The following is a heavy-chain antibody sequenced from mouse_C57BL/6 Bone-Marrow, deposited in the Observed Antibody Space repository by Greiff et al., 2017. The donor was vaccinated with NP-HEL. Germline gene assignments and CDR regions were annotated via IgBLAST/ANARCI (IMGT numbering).Heavy chain of an antibody. J-gene: IGHJ3*01. CDR3: ARQLTGTAWFAY. V-gene: IGHV1-81*01. CDR2: IYPRSGNT. Sequence: VHLVESGAELARPGASVKLSCKASGYTFTSYGISWVKQRTGPGLEWIGEIYPRSGNTYYTEKFKGKTTMTADKSSSTAYMELRSLTAEDSAVYFCARQLTGTAWFAYWGQGTLVTVSA. CDR1: GYTFTSYG. D-gene: IGHD4-1*01.